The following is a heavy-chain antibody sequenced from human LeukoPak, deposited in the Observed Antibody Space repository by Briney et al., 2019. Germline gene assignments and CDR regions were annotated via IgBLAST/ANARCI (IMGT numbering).Heavy chain of an antibody. D-gene: IGHD2-2*01. J-gene: IGHJ4*02. Sequence: GGSLRLSCAASGFTFINAWMSWVRQAPGKGLEWVGHIKRKTDARTTDYAAPVKGRFAISRDDSKNTLYLQMNSLKTEDTAMYYCTTQYCSSTTCLYPFDYWGQGTLVTVSS. CDR3: TTQYCSSTTCLYPFDY. CDR2: IKRKTDARTT. V-gene: IGHV3-15*01. CDR1: GFTFINAW.